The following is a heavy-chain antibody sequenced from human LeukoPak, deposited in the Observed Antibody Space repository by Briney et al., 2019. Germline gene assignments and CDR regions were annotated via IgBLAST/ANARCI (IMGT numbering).Heavy chain of an antibody. CDR2: IIPILGIA. J-gene: IGHJ4*02. CDR1: GYTITDYY. Sequence: ASVKVSCKASGYTITDYYPHWVRQAPGQGLEWMGRIIPILGIANYAQKFQGRVTITADKSTSTAYMELSSLRSEDTAVYYCASGINGGYYFDYWGQGTLVTVSS. CDR3: ASGINGGYYFDY. D-gene: IGHD3-16*01. V-gene: IGHV1-69*02.